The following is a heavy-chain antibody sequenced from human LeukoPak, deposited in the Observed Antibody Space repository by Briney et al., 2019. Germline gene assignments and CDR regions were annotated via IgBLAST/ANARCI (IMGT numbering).Heavy chain of an antibody. J-gene: IGHJ3*02. D-gene: IGHD3-22*01. Sequence: ASVKVSCKASGGTFSSYAISWVRQAPGQGLEWMGGIIPIFGTANYAQKFQGRVTITTDESTSTAYMELSSLRSEDTAVYYCARDPGRNYYDSSGPNDDAFDIWGQGTMVTVSS. V-gene: IGHV1-69*05. CDR2: IIPIFGTA. CDR3: ARDPGRNYYDSSGPNDDAFDI. CDR1: GGTFSSYA.